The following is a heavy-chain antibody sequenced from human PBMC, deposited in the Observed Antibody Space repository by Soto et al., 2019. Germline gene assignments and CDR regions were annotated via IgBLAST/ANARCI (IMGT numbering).Heavy chain of an antibody. J-gene: IGHJ6*03. Sequence: SQTLSLTCTVSGVSISSYYWSWIRQPPGKGLEWIGYIYYSGSTNYNPSLKSRVTISVDTSKNQFSLKLSSVTAADTAVYYCARAPETGDRGYYYYYMDVWGKGTTVTVSS. D-gene: IGHD7-27*01. CDR1: GVSISSYY. CDR2: IYYSGST. V-gene: IGHV4-59*01. CDR3: ARAPETGDRGYYYYYMDV.